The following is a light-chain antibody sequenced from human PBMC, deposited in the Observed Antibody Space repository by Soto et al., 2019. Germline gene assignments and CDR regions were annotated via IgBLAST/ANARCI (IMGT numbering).Light chain of an antibody. CDR2: GAS. V-gene: IGKV3-20*01. CDR1: QTVSSSY. J-gene: IGKJ1*01. Sequence: EIVLTQSPGTLSLSPGERATLSCRASQTVSSSYLAWYQQKPGQAPRLLIYGASIRATGIPDRFSGSGSGADFSLTISRLEPEDFAVYYCHQYGGSPTWTFGQGTKVENK. CDR3: HQYGGSPTWT.